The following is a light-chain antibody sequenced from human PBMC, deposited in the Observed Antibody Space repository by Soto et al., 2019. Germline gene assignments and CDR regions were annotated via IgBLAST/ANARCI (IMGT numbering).Light chain of an antibody. CDR1: SGYSTYA. V-gene: IGLV4-69*01. CDR2: INYDGTH. Sequence: QAVVTQSPSASASLGASVKLTCTLXSGYSTYAIAWHQQQSEKGPRFLMKINYDGTHSKGDGFFDRFSGSSSGAERHLTISSLQSDDEADYYCQSLGTGIQVFGGGTKLTVL. J-gene: IGLJ3*02. CDR3: QSLGTGIQV.